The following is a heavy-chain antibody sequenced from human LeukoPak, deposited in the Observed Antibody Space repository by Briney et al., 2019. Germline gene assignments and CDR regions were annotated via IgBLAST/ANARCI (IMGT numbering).Heavy chain of an antibody. J-gene: IGHJ6*03. CDR2: IIPIFGTA. V-gene: IGHV1-69*05. D-gene: IGHD4-23*01. CDR1: GGTFSSYA. CDR3: ARERPYGGNPDAPNYYMDV. Sequence: GASGKVSCKASGGTFSSYAISWVRQAPGQGLEWMGGIIPIFGTANYAQKFQGRVTITTDESTSTAYMELSSLRSEDTAVYYCARERPYGGNPDAPNYYMDVWGKGTTVTVSS.